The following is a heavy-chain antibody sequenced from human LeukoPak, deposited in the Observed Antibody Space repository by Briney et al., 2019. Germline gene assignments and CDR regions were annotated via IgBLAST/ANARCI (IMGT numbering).Heavy chain of an antibody. CDR1: GGSISSGSYY. CDR2: IYTSGST. Sequence: PSETLSLTCTVSGGSISSGSYYWSWIRQPAGKGLEWIGRIYTSGSTNYNPSLKSRVTISVDTSKNQFSLKLSSVTAADTAVYYCAGHGSGWYSFDYWGQGTQVTVSS. D-gene: IGHD6-19*01. CDR3: AGHGSGWYSFDY. V-gene: IGHV4-61*02. J-gene: IGHJ4*02.